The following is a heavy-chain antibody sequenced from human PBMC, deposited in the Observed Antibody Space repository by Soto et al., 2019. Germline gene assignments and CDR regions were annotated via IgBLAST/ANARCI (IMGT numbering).Heavy chain of an antibody. D-gene: IGHD6-13*01. CDR3: ARDQVVAAAGITWFEP. CDR1: GASMNSYH. Sequence: SETLSLTCTVSGASMNSYHWSWIRQPAGKGLEWIGHIHSSVSTTYNPSLKSRVTMSVDTSKNQSSLRLMSLTGADTAVYYCARDQVVAAAGITWFEPWGHGSLVTVSS. V-gene: IGHV4-4*07. CDR2: IHSSVST. J-gene: IGHJ5*02.